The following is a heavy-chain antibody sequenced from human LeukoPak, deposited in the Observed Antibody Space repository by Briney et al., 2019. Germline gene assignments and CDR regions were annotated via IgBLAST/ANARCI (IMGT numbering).Heavy chain of an antibody. CDR1: GFTFSSYS. J-gene: IGHJ4*02. V-gene: IGHV3-21*01. Sequence: GGTLRLSCAASGFTFSSYSRNWVRQAPGKGLEWVSSISISSSYIYYADSVNGLSTISRHNAKNSLYLQRNSLRADNTAVYYCGRGGVKSYYDSSGYYYWGKGTLVTVSS. CDR3: GRGGVKSYYDSSGYYY. D-gene: IGHD3-22*01. CDR2: ISISSSYI.